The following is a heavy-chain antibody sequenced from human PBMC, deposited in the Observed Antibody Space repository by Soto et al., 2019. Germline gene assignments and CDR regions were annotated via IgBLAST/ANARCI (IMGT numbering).Heavy chain of an antibody. V-gene: IGHV4-59*06. CDR2: IYYSGST. CDR1: GGSISSYY. Sequence: SETLSLTCTVSGGSISSYYWSWIRQHPGKGLEWIGYIYYSGSTYYNPSLKSRVTISVDTSKNQFSLKLTSVIAADTAVYYCARGGFYDSSGYFGYWGQGTLVTVSS. J-gene: IGHJ4*02. CDR3: ARGGFYDSSGYFGY. D-gene: IGHD3-22*01.